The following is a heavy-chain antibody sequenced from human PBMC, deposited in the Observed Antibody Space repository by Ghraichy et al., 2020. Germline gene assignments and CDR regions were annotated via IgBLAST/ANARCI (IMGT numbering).Heavy chain of an antibody. D-gene: IGHD2-15*01. V-gene: IGHV3-23*01. CDR3: AKDVRYCTGGGCYGWFDP. Sequence: GESLNISCAASGFTFSSYAMSWVRQAPGKGLEWVSVIADSGRHTYYTASVKGRFTISRDSSKNTLYLQMNSLRAEDTAIYYCAKDVRYCTGGGCYGWFDPWGQGTLVTVSS. J-gene: IGHJ5*02. CDR2: IADSGRHT. CDR1: GFTFSSYA.